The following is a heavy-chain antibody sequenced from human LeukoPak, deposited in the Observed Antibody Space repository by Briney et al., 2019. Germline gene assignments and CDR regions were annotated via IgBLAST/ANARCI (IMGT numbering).Heavy chain of an antibody. CDR2: ISYDGSNK. Sequence: GGSLRLSCAASGFTFSSYAMSWVRQAPGKGLEWVAVISYDGSNKYYADSVKGRFTISRDNSKNTLYLQMNSLRAEDTAVYYCARDLDGDYYYYYGMDVWGQGTTVTVSS. CDR1: GFTFSSYA. D-gene: IGHD4-17*01. V-gene: IGHV3-30-3*01. CDR3: ARDLDGDYYYYYGMDV. J-gene: IGHJ6*02.